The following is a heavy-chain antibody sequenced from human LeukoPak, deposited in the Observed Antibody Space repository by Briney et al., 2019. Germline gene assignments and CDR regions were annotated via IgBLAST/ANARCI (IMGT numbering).Heavy chain of an antibody. D-gene: IGHD6-19*01. CDR3: ARDQGSGWSTYFDY. Sequence: ASVKASCKASGGTFSSYAISWVQQAPGQGLEWMGGIIPIFGTANYAQKFQGRVTITADESTSTAYVELSSLRSEDTAVYYCARDQGSGWSTYFDYWGQGTLVTVSS. V-gene: IGHV1-69*13. CDR2: IIPIFGTA. CDR1: GGTFSSYA. J-gene: IGHJ4*02.